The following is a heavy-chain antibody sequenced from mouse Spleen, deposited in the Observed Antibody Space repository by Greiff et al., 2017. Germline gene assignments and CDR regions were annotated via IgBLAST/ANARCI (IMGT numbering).Heavy chain of an antibody. D-gene: IGHD1-1*02. CDR1: GYTFTSYW. J-gene: IGHJ2*01. Sequence: QVQLKESGAELAKPGASVKLSCKASGYTFTSYWMHWVKQRPGQGLEWIGYINPSSGYTKYNQKFKDKATLTADKSSSTAYMQLSSLTYEDSAVYYCARYYDGSYGYFDYWGQGTTLTVSS. CDR2: INPSSGYT. V-gene: IGHV1-7*01. CDR3: ARYYDGSYGYFDY.